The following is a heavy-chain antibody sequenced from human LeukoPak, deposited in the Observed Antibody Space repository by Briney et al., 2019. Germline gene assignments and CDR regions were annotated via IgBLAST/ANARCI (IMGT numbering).Heavy chain of an antibody. CDR3: AGELSAATSYYYYGMDV. Sequence: GASVKVSCKASGYTFTGYYMHWVRQAPGQGLEWMGIINPSGGSTSYAQKFQGRVTMTRDTSTSTVYMELSSLRSEDTAVYYCAGELSAATSYYYYGMDVWGQGTTVTVSS. V-gene: IGHV1-46*01. CDR1: GYTFTGYY. CDR2: INPSGGST. D-gene: IGHD2-15*01. J-gene: IGHJ6*02.